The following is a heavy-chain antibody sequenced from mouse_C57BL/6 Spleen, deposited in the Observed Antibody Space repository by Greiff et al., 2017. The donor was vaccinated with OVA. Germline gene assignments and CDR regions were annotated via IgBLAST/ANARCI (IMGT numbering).Heavy chain of an antibody. Sequence: DVKLQESGPELVKPGASVKIPCKASGYTFTDYNMDWVKQSHGKSLEWIGDINPNNGGTIYNQKFKGKATLTVDKSSSTAYMELRSLTSEDTAVYYCARSPHYYGSSYDYFDYWGQGTTLAVSS. D-gene: IGHD1-1*01. J-gene: IGHJ2*01. V-gene: IGHV1-18*01. CDR1: GYTFTDYN. CDR2: INPNNGGT. CDR3: ARSPHYYGSSYDYFDY.